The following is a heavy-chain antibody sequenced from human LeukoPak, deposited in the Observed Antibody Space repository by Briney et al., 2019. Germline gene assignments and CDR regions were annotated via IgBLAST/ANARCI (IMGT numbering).Heavy chain of an antibody. CDR2: ISSSGSTI. D-gene: IGHD3-10*02. CDR3: ARVVRPRQYYYYYYMDV. J-gene: IGHJ6*03. Sequence: GGSLRLSCAASGFTFSSYEMSWVRQAPGKGLEWVSYISSSGSTIYYADSVKGRFTISRDNAKNSLYLQMNSLRAEDTAVYYCARVVRPRQYYYYYYMDVWGKGTTVTVSS. CDR1: GFTFSSYE. V-gene: IGHV3-48*03.